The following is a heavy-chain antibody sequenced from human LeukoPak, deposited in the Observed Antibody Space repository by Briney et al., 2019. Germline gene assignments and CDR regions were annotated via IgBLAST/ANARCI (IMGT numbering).Heavy chain of an antibody. CDR1: GGSISSGSYY. Sequence: SQTLSLTCTVSGGSISSGSYYSSWIRQPAGKGLEWIGRIYTSGSTNYNPSLKSRVTISVDTSKNQFSLKLSSVTAADTAVYYCARGDVGAFDIWGQGTMVTVSS. V-gene: IGHV4-61*02. D-gene: IGHD1-26*01. J-gene: IGHJ3*02. CDR2: IYTSGST. CDR3: ARGDVGAFDI.